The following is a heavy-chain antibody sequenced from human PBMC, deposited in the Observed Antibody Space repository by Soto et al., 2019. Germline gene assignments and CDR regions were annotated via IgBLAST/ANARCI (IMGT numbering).Heavy chain of an antibody. CDR2: YIPIFGTS. V-gene: IGHV1-69*01. J-gene: IGHJ6*02. D-gene: IGHD3-22*01. Sequence: QVQLEQSGAEVKKPGSSVKVSCKASGGTFRSHAIAWVRQAPGHGLEWMGDYIPIFGTSNYAQKFQGRISITADEATTTIYMELSTVTDEDTDTYYCARGEGYYDSRGFENYHGMDVWGQGTTHTVFS. CDR3: ARGEGYYDSRGFENYHGMDV. CDR1: GGTFRSHA.